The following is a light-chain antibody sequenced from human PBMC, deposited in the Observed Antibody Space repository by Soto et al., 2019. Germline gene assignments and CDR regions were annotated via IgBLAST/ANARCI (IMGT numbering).Light chain of an antibody. J-gene: IGKJ5*01. Sequence: ELVLTQSPATLSVSPGERATLSCRASQGVGSTLAWYQQEPGQAPRLLIYDASTRAPGIPARFSGDGSGTEFTLTISSLQSDDIAVYYCQQYNNWPPITFGQGTRLEIK. CDR2: DAS. V-gene: IGKV3-15*01. CDR3: QQYNNWPPIT. CDR1: QGVGST.